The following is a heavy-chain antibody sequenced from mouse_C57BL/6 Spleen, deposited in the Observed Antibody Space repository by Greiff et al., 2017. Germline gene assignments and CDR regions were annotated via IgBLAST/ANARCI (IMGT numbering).Heavy chain of an antibody. J-gene: IGHJ3*01. CDR1: GYTFTSYW. D-gene: IGHD1-1*01. CDR3: ARGGNYGRPFAY. CDR2: IDPSDSYN. Sequence: QVQLQQPGAELVMPGASVKLSCKASGYTFTSYWMHWVKQRPGQGLEWIGEIDPSDSYNNYNQKLKGQSTLTVDKYSSTAYMQLSRQTSEDSAVYYCARGGNYGRPFAYWGPGTLVTVSA. V-gene: IGHV1-69*01.